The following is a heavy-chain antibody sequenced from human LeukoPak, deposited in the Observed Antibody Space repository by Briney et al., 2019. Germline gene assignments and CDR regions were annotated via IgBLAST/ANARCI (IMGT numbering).Heavy chain of an antibody. Sequence: GGSLRLSCAASGFTVSGNYLSWVRQAPGKGLEWVSTIYAGGSTYYADSVEGRFTISRDNSKNTLYLQMNTLRVEDTAVYYCARGIAAAASPDYWGQGTLVTVSS. CDR3: ARGIAAAASPDY. J-gene: IGHJ4*02. D-gene: IGHD6-13*01. CDR1: GFTVSGNY. V-gene: IGHV3-66*01. CDR2: IYAGGST.